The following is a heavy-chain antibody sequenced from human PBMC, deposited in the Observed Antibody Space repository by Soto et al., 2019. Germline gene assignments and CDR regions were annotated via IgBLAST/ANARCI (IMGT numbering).Heavy chain of an antibody. D-gene: IGHD2-21*02. CDR2: MYNTGST. V-gene: IGHV4-59*01. CDR1: GGSISRYY. Sequence: QVRLQESGPGLVKPSETLSLTCTVSGGSISRYYWSWIRQPPGKGLEWIGDMYNTGSTIYNPSLKSRVTISVDTSKNQFSLKLNSVTAADTAVYYCARDLWGYCGADCYPLDVWGQGTTVTVSS. CDR3: ARDLWGYCGADCYPLDV. J-gene: IGHJ6*02.